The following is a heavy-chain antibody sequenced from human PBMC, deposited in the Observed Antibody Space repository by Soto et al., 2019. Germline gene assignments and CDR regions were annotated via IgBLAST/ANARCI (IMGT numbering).Heavy chain of an antibody. Sequence: VGSLRLSCAASGFTFSSYAMHWVRQAPGKGLEWVAVISYDGSNKYYADSVKGRFTISRDNSKNTLYLQMNSLRAEDTAVYYCARDPTTVVTLRYYYGMDVWGQGTTVTVSS. J-gene: IGHJ6*02. V-gene: IGHV3-30-3*01. D-gene: IGHD4-17*01. CDR2: ISYDGSNK. CDR1: GFTFSSYA. CDR3: ARDPTTVVTLRYYYGMDV.